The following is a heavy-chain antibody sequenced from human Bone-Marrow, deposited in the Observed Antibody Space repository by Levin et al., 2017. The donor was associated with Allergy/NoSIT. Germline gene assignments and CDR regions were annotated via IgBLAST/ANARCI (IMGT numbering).Heavy chain of an antibody. CDR2: ISGSGGST. J-gene: IGHJ4*02. Sequence: GGSLRLSCVASGLSITNYAMSWVRQAPGKGPVWVSSISGSGGSTFYGDSVKGRFTISRDNSKNTLYLQMDSLRVEDTALYYCTKDLSYSSSWYRMAEWGQGTLVAVSS. V-gene: IGHV3-23*01. CDR3: TKDLSYSSSWYRMAE. CDR1: GLSITNYA. D-gene: IGHD6-13*01.